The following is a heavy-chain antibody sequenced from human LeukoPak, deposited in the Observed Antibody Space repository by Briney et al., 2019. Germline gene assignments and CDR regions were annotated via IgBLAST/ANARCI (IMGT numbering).Heavy chain of an antibody. CDR1: GFTFSSYA. D-gene: IGHD3-9*01. Sequence: GGSLRLSCAASGFTFSSYAMSWVRQAPGKGLEWVSAISGSGGSTYYADSVKGRFTISRDNSKNTLYLQMNSLRAEDTAVYYCAKVRGFLTGYRGYYYFDYWGQGTLVTVSS. CDR2: ISGSGGST. CDR3: AKVRGFLTGYRGYYYFDY. J-gene: IGHJ4*02. V-gene: IGHV3-23*01.